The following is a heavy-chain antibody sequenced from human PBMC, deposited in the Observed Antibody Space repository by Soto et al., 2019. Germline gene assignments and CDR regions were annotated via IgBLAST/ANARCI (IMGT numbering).Heavy chain of an antibody. CDR3: ASLGMVRGVILPPFYAMDV. Sequence: ASVKVSCKASGYTFTGYYMHWVRQAPGQGLEWMGWINPNSGGTNYAQKFQGRVTMTRDTSISTAYMELSRLRSDDTAVYYCASLGMVRGVILPPFYAMDVWGQGTTVTVSS. D-gene: IGHD3-10*01. CDR1: GYTFTGYY. J-gene: IGHJ6*02. V-gene: IGHV1-2*02. CDR2: INPNSGGT.